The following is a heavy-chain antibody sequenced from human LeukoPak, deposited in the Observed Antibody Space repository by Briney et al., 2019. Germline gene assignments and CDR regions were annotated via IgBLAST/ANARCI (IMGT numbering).Heavy chain of an antibody. CDR1: GGSTSSSSFY. V-gene: IGHV4-39*01. CDR2: ISYSGRT. CDR3: WRLRAYSYDSSDYYNFDF. D-gene: IGHD3-22*01. J-gene: IGHJ4*02. Sequence: PSETLSLTCTVSGGSTSSSSFYWGWIRRPPGKGLECIGRISYSGRTYYNPSLQSRVTISVDTSKNQFSLRLSSVTAADTAMYYCWRLRAYSYDSSDYYNFDFWGQGTLVTVSS.